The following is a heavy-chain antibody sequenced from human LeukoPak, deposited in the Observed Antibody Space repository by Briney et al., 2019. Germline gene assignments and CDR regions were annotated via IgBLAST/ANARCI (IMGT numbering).Heavy chain of an antibody. CDR1: GGSISSYY. Sequence: SETLSLTCTVSGGSISSYYWSWIRQPPGKGLEWIGYIYYSGSTNYNPSLKSRVTISVDTSKNQFSLKLSSVTAADTAVYYCARARPRAFDIWGQGTMVTVSS. CDR2: IYYSGST. V-gene: IGHV4-59*01. CDR3: ARARPRAFDI. J-gene: IGHJ3*02.